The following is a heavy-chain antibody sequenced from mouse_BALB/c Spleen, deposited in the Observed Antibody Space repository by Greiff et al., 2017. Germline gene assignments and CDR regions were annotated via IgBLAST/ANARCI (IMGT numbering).Heavy chain of an antibody. CDR1: GYTFTSYW. V-gene: IGHV1-87*01. J-gene: IGHJ4*01. CDR2: IYPGDGDT. Sequence: QVQLQQSGAELARPGASVKLSCKASGYTFTSYWMQWVKQRPGQGLEWIGAIYPGDGDTRYTQKFKGKATLTADKSSSTAYMQLSSLASEDSAVYYCARTGILRPYYAMDYWGQGTSVTVSS. CDR3: ARTGILRPYYAMDY. D-gene: IGHD1-1*01.